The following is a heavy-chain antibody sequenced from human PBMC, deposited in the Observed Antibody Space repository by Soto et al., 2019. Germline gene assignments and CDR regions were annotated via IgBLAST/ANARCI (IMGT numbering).Heavy chain of an antibody. J-gene: IGHJ5*02. D-gene: IGHD3-10*01. Sequence: GGSLRLSCAASGFTFSSYGMHWVRQAPGKGLEWVAVISYDGSNKYYADSVKGRFTISRDNSKNTLYLQMNSLRAEDTAVYYCAKAPSFDFYGSGSYLSWFDPWGQGTLVTVSS. CDR2: ISYDGSNK. CDR1: GFTFSSYG. V-gene: IGHV3-30*18. CDR3: AKAPSFDFYGSGSYLSWFDP.